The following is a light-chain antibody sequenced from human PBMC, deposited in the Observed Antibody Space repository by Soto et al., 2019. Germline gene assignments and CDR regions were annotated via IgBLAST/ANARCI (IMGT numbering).Light chain of an antibody. CDR3: SSYAGSNNWV. J-gene: IGLJ3*02. Sequence: QSALTQPPSASGSPGQSLTISCTGTSTDVGNYNYVSWYQQHPGKAPKLMISDVNRRPSGVPDRFSGSKSGNTAPLTVSGLQAEDEADYYCSSYAGSNNWVFGGGTKLTVL. V-gene: IGLV2-8*01. CDR2: DVN. CDR1: STDVGNYNY.